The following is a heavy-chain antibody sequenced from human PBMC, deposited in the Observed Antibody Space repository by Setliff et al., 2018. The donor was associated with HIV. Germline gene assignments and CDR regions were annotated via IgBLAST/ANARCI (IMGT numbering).Heavy chain of an antibody. Sequence: PSETLSLTCAVSSGSISSSNWWSWVRQPPGKELEWIGEIYHSGSTNYNPSLKSRVTISLDTSMDQFSLKLNSVTAADTAVYYCAAASSWDPLLDYWGQGTLVTAPQ. V-gene: IGHV4-4*02. D-gene: IGHD6-13*01. J-gene: IGHJ4*02. CDR2: IYHSGST. CDR3: AAASSWDPLLDY. CDR1: SGSISSSNW.